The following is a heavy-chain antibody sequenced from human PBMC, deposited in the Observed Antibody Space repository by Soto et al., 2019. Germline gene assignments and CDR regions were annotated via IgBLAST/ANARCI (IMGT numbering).Heavy chain of an antibody. Sequence: SETLSLTCTVSGGSIYTYSWTWLRQPAGKGPEWIASIYHGGTTFYNPSLKSRITISVDTSNNQFSLKLTSVTAADTAVYYCARVHVMVVAGSTFDYWGHGTLVPSPQ. CDR1: GGSIYTYS. CDR3: ARVHVMVVAGSTFDY. D-gene: IGHD6-19*01. J-gene: IGHJ4*01. V-gene: IGHV4-4*07. CDR2: IYHGGTT.